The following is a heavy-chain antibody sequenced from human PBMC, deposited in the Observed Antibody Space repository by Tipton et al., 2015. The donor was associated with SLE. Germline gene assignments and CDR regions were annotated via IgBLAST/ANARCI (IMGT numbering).Heavy chain of an antibody. J-gene: IGHJ4*02. CDR2: ISRGSALI. CDR3: ARGSDLVAFEY. CDR1: GFTFSDYY. Sequence: GSLRLSCAASGFTFSDYYMSWIRQAPGKGLEWVSYISRGSALIYYTASVKGRFTISRDNAKNSLSLRMNSLRAEDTAVYYCARGSDLVAFEYWGQGILVTVSS. D-gene: IGHD2-8*02. V-gene: IGHV3-11*01.